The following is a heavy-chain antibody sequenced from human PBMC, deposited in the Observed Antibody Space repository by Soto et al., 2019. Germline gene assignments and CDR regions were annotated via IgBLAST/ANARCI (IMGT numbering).Heavy chain of an antibody. CDR3: ARDWYYYDSSGYYPHYYGMDV. J-gene: IGHJ6*02. D-gene: IGHD3-22*01. V-gene: IGHV1-69*13. Sequence: SVKVSCKASGGIFSSYAISWVRQAPGQGLEWMGGIIPIFGTANYAQKFQGRVTITADESTSTAYMELSSLRSEDTAVYYCARDWYYYDSSGYYPHYYGMDVWGQGTTVTVSS. CDR1: GGIFSSYA. CDR2: IIPIFGTA.